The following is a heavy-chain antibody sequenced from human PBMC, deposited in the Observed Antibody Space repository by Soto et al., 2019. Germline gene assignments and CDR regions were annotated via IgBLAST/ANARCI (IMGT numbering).Heavy chain of an antibody. CDR1: GYTFTSYY. Sequence: ASVKVSCKASGYTFTSYYMHWVRQAPGQGLEWMGIINPSGGSTSYAQKFQGRVTMTRDTSTSTVYMELSSLRAEGTAVYYCARRRVATIQRKPPDDYWGQGTLVTVSS. CDR3: ARRRVATIQRKPPDDY. V-gene: IGHV1-46*01. CDR2: INPSGGST. D-gene: IGHD5-12*01. J-gene: IGHJ4*02.